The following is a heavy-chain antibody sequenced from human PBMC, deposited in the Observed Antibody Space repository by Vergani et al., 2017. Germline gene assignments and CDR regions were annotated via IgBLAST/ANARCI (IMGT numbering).Heavy chain of an antibody. CDR2: INTNTGNP. CDR3: ARDSAVYDFWSGYYTTGPGYFQH. V-gene: IGHV7-4-1*02. CDR1: GGTFSSYA. Sequence: QVQLVQSGAEVKKPGSSVKVSCKASGGTFSSYAISWVRQAPGQGLEWMGWINTNTGNPTYAQGFTGRFVFSLDTSVSTAYLRVSSLKAEDTAVYYCARDSAVYDFWSGYYTTGPGYFQHWGQGTLVTVSS. D-gene: IGHD3-3*01. J-gene: IGHJ1*01.